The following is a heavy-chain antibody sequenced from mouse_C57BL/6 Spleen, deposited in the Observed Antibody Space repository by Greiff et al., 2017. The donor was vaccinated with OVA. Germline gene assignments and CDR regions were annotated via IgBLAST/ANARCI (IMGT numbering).Heavy chain of an antibody. Sequence: VQLQQSGPVLVKPGASVKMSCKASGYTFTDSYMNWVKQSHGKSLEWIGVINPYNGGTSYNQKFKGKATLTVDKSSSTAYMELNSLTSEDSAVYYGARAGDYGSSFFDYWGQGTTLTVSS. CDR3: ARAGDYGSSFFDY. CDR1: GYTFTDSY. D-gene: IGHD1-1*01. CDR2: INPYNGGT. J-gene: IGHJ2*01. V-gene: IGHV1-19*01.